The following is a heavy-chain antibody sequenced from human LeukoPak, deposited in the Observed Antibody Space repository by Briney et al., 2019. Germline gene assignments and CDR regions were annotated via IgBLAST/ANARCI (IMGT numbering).Heavy chain of an antibody. D-gene: IGHD5-18*01. V-gene: IGHV3-30-3*01. CDR2: ISYDGSNK. J-gene: IGHJ3*02. CDR3: ARGRDSDGLNDAFDI. CDR1: GFTFSSYA. Sequence: RSLRLSCAASGFTFSSYAMHWVRQAPGKGLEWVAVISYDGSNKYYADSVKGRFTISRDNSKNTMYLQMRRMRGEDTDVYYCARGRDSDGLNDAFDIWGQGTMVTVSS.